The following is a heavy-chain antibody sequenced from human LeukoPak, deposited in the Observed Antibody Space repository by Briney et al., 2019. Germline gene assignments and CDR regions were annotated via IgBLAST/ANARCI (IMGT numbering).Heavy chain of an antibody. Sequence: SETLPLTCTVSGGSISSGGYYWSWIRQPPGKGLEWIGEINHSGSTNYDPSLKSRVTISVDTSKNQFSLKLSSVTAADTAVYYCARGNNYYDSSGYYPYFDYWGQGTLVTVSS. CDR2: INHSGST. V-gene: IGHV4-39*07. J-gene: IGHJ4*02. CDR3: ARGNNYYDSSGYYPYFDY. CDR1: GGSISSGGYY. D-gene: IGHD3-22*01.